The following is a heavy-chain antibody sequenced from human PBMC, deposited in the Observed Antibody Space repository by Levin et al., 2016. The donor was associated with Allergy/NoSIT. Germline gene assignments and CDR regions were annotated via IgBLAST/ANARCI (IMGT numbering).Heavy chain of an antibody. D-gene: IGHD2-2*01. V-gene: IGHV1-46*03. J-gene: IGHJ6*03. CDR3: ARDTSYCSSTSCELAYYMDV. Sequence: ASVKVSCKASGYTFTSYYMHWVRQAPGQGLEWMGIINPSGGSTSYAQKFQGRVTMTRDTSTSTVYMELSSLRSEDTAVYYCARDTSYCSSTSCELAYYMDVWGKGTTVTVSS. CDR1: GYTFTSYY. CDR2: INPSGGST.